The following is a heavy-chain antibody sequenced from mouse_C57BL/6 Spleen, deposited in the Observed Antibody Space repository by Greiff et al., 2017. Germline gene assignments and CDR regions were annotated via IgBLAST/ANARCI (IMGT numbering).Heavy chain of an antibody. CDR3: ARDPDLFDY. J-gene: IGHJ2*01. Sequence: EVHLVESGGGLVKPGGSLKLSCAASGFTFSSYAMSWVRRTPEKRLEWVATISDGGSYTYYPDNVKGRFTISRDNAKNNLYLQMGHLKSEDTAMYYCARDPDLFDYWGQGTTLTVSS. CDR1: GFTFSSYA. CDR2: ISDGGSYT. V-gene: IGHV5-4*01.